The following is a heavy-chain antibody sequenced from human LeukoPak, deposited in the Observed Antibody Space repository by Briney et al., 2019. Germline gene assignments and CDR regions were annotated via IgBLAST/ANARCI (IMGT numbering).Heavy chain of an antibody. V-gene: IGHV3-23*01. D-gene: IGHD1-26*01. Sequence: GGSLSLSCAATGFTFSSNAMHWVRRAPGKGLGWVSSIGGSGDNTYYADSVNGRFTISRDNSKNTLYLQMNSLRVEDTAVYYCAKGHSGSYYGSFDSWGQGTLVTVS. CDR1: GFTFSSNA. CDR3: AKGHSGSYYGSFDS. J-gene: IGHJ4*02. CDR2: IGGSGDNT.